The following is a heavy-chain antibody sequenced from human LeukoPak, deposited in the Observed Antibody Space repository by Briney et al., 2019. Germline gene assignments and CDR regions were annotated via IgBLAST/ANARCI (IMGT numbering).Heavy chain of an antibody. CDR2: IYSGGTT. D-gene: IGHD1-1*01. J-gene: IGHJ4*02. CDR3: ARELAPYGVFDD. Sequence: GGPLRLSCAASGFTVSSNYMSWVRQAPGKGLEWVSVIYSGGTTYYADSVKGRVTISRDNSRNTLYLQMNSLRGEDTAVYYCARELAPYGVFDDWGQGTLVTVSS. CDR1: GFTVSSNY. V-gene: IGHV3-53*01.